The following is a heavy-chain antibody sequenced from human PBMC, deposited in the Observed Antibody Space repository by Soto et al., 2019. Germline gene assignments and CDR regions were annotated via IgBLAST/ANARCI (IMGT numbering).Heavy chain of an antibody. J-gene: IGHJ6*02. CDR2: TYYRSKWYN. D-gene: IGHD3-10*01. CDR1: GDSVSSNSAA. V-gene: IGHV6-1*01. Sequence: SQTLSLTCAISGDSVSSNSAAWNWIRQSPSRGLEWLGRTYYRSKWYNDYAVSVKSRITINPDTSKNQFSLQLNSVTPEDTAVYYCARDPRGPYGSGSYYRGYYYYGMDVWGQGTTVTVSS. CDR3: ARDPRGPYGSGSYYRGYYYYGMDV.